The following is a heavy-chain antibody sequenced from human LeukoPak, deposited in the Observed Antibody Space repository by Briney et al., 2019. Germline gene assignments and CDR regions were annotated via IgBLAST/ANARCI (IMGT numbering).Heavy chain of an antibody. CDR3: ATRTRTDIVVAPPGY. D-gene: IGHD2-15*01. J-gene: IGHJ4*02. CDR2: INSDGSST. CDR1: GFTFSSYW. V-gene: IGHV3-74*01. Sequence: GGSLRLSCAASGFTFSSYWMHWVRQAPGKGLVWVSRINSDGSSTSYADSVKGRFTISRDNAKNTLYLQINSLRAEDTAVYYCATRTRTDIVVAPPGYWGQGTLVTVSS.